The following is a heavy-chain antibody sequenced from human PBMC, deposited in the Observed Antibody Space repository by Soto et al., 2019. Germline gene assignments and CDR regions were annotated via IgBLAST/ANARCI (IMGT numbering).Heavy chain of an antibody. Sequence: EVQLVESGGGLVQPGRSLRLSCAASGFTFDDYAMHWVRQAPGKGLEWVSGIRWNSGSIGYAASVKGRFTISSDNANNSLYLQMNSLRAEDTALYYGAKDINNGDYVDYSNAFAIWGRGTMVTVSS. CDR1: GFTFDDYA. CDR2: IRWNSGSI. V-gene: IGHV3-9*01. D-gene: IGHD4-17*01. CDR3: AKDINNGDYVDYSNAFAI. J-gene: IGHJ3*02.